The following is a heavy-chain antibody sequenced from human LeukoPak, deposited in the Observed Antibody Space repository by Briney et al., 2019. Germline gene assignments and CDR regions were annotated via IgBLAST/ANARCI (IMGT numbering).Heavy chain of an antibody. CDR2: IDPSDSYT. Sequence: GESLKISCKGSGYSFTNYWITWVRQMPGKGLECVGKIDPSDSYTNYSPSFQGHVNISADKSINTAYLQWSSLEASDTAIYFCARHLGGYTHFDYWGQGTLVTVSS. J-gene: IGHJ4*02. CDR3: ARHLGGYTHFDY. V-gene: IGHV5-10-1*01. D-gene: IGHD3-22*01. CDR1: GYSFTNYW.